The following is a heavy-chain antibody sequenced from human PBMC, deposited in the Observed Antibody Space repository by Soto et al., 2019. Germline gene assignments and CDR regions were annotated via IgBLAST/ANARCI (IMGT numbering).Heavy chain of an antibody. D-gene: IGHD6-13*01. CDR1: GGSFSGYY. CDR3: AGGRGRQHLVMSYYYGIDV. Sequence: QVQLQQWGAGLLKPSETLSLTCAVYGGSFSGYYWSWIRQPPGKGLEWIGELNHSGSTNYNPSLKRRVTISVDTSKNQFSLNLISVTAADTAVYYCAGGRGRQHLVMSYYYGIDVWGQGTTVTVSS. J-gene: IGHJ6*02. CDR2: LNHSGST. V-gene: IGHV4-34*01.